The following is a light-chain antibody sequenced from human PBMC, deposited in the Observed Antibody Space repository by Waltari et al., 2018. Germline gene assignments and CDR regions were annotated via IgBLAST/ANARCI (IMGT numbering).Light chain of an antibody. V-gene: IGKV1-39*01. CDR2: YAN. CDR3: QQGNSNPLT. J-gene: IGKJ4*01. Sequence: DIQMSQSPSSLSASVGDRVTITCRASQGISSYLNWYQQKPGKAPKLLIYYANSLASGVPSRFSGSGSGTEFTLTFSSLQPEDFATYYCQQGNSNPLTFGGGTKVEIK. CDR1: QGISSY.